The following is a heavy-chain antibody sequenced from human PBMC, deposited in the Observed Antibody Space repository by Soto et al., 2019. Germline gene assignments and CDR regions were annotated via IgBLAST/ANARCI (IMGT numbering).Heavy chain of an antibody. D-gene: IGHD3-16*01. Sequence: GGSLRLSCVASGFTFSSYGGSWVRQGPGKGLEWVSSIRGGGDVTYYADSVKGRFTISRDNSKNTLYLQMGSLRAQDTAVYFCATPRIGRYGGKSDYWGQGTLVTVSS. CDR2: IRGGGDVT. V-gene: IGHV3-23*01. CDR1: GFTFSSYG. CDR3: ATPRIGRYGGKSDY. J-gene: IGHJ4*02.